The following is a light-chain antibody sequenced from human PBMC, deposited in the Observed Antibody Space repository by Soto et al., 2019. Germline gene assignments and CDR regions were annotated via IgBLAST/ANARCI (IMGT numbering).Light chain of an antibody. CDR1: SSDVGGYNS. J-gene: IGLJ1*01. CDR3: NSYRHSTTLV. Sequence: QSVLTQPASVSGSPGQSITIPCTGTSSDVGGYNSVSWFQQHPSKAPKLIIYEVSHRPSGVSIRFSGSKSGNTASLTISGLQAEDEADYYCNSYRHSTTLVFGTGTKVTVL. CDR2: EVS. V-gene: IGLV2-14*01.